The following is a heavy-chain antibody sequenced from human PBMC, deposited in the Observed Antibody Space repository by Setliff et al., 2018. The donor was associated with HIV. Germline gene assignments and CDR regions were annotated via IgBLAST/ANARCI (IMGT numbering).Heavy chain of an antibody. D-gene: IGHD1-26*01. J-gene: IGHJ4*02. CDR2: LTPVIGIA. CDR1: GGMFSNYA. Sequence: GASVKVSCKASGGMFSNYAINWVRQAPGQGLEWMGGLTPVIGIAVYAQKFQGRVTLTADTSTSTAYMDLSSLKSDDTAVYYCARVLHSPGPFDYWGQGSLVTGSS. CDR3: ARVLHSPGPFDY. V-gene: IGHV1-69*10.